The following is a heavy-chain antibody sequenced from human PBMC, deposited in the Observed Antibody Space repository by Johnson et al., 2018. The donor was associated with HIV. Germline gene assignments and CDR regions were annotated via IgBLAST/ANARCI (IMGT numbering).Heavy chain of an antibody. D-gene: IGHD3-22*01. CDR3: TTDSRYSDSSGDYYWVGRGAFDI. V-gene: IGHV3-15*01. J-gene: IGHJ3*02. Sequence: VQLVESGGGLVKPGGSLRLSCAASGFTFSSYWMHWVRQAPGKGLVWVGRIKSKTDGGTTDYAAPVKGRFTLSRDDSKNTLYLQMNSLKTEDTAVYYCTTDSRYSDSSGDYYWVGRGAFDIGGQGTMVTVSS. CDR1: GFTFSSYW. CDR2: IKSKTDGGTT.